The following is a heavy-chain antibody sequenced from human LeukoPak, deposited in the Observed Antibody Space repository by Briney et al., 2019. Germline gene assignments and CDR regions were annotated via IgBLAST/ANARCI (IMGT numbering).Heavy chain of an antibody. CDR3: ARDGGDHDAFEV. Sequence: GGSLRLSCAGSGVTVSDNYMHWVRQAPGKGLEWVSVFYTGGNTYYADSVKGRFTISRDDFNRMLHLQMNSLRVEDTAVYFCARDGGDHDAFEVWGRGTMVTVAS. CDR1: GVTVSDNY. V-gene: IGHV3-66*01. J-gene: IGHJ3*01. D-gene: IGHD2-21*02. CDR2: FYTGGNT.